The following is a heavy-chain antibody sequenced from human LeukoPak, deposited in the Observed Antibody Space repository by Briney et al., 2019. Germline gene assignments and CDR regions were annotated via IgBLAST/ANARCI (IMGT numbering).Heavy chain of an antibody. CDR2: IYYSGST. Sequence: SETLSLTCTVSGGSISSYYWSWIRQPPGKGLEWIGYIYYSGSTNYNPSLKSRVTISVDTSKNQFSLKLSSVTAADTAVYYCARLRSYCSSTSCYLGWFDPWGQGTLVTVSS. CDR1: GGSISSYY. V-gene: IGHV4-59*08. CDR3: ARLRSYCSSTSCYLGWFDP. D-gene: IGHD2-2*01. J-gene: IGHJ5*02.